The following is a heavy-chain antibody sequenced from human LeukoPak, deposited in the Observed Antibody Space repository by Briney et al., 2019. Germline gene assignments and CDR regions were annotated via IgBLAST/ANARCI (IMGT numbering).Heavy chain of an antibody. CDR2: INPSGGST. CDR1: GYTFTNSY. D-gene: IGHD3-3*01. J-gene: IGHJ4*02. V-gene: IGHV1-46*01. Sequence: PGASVKVSCKASGYTFTNSYMHWVRQAPGQGLEWMGIINPSGGSTTYAQKFQGRLTMTRDTSTSTVYMELSSLRSEDTAVYYCARRGSYDIWSGHYLDYWGQGTLVTVSS. CDR3: ARRGSYDIWSGHYLDY.